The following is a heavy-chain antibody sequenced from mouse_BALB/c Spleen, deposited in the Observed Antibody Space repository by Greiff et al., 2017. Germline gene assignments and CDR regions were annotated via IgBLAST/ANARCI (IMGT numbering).Heavy chain of an antibody. CDR3: ARELGLLPYAMDY. J-gene: IGHJ4*01. V-gene: IGHV2-9*02. D-gene: IGHD3-1*01. CDR2: IWAGGST. CDR1: GFSLTSYG. Sequence: VKLVESGPGLVAPSQSLSITCTVSGFSLTSYGVHWVRQPPGKGLEWLGVIWAGGSTNYNSALMSRLSISKDNSKSQVFLKMNSLQTDDTAMYDCARELGLLPYAMDYWGQGTSVTVSS.